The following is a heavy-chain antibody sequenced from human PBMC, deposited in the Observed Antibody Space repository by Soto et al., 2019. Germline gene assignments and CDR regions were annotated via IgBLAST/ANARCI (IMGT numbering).Heavy chain of an antibody. CDR3: ARDIGPALDWFGP. D-gene: IGHD5-18*01. J-gene: IGHJ5*02. CDR1: GYTFTSYD. CDR2: MNPKSGQK. V-gene: IGHV1-8*01. Sequence: ASVKVSCKASGYTFTSYDINWVRQASGQGLEWLGWMNPKSGQKAYVEKFQGRVTMTANTSISTAYMELSSLGSDDTAVYYCARDIGPALDWFGPWGQGXLVTVSS.